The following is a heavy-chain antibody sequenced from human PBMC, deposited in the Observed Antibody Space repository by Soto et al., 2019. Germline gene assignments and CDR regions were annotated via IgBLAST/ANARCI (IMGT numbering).Heavy chain of an antibody. Sequence: EVQLLESGGGLVQPGGSLRLSCAASGFTFSSYAMSWVRQTPGKGLEWVSAISGSGDSTYYADSVKGRFTISRDNSKNTLYLQMTSLRAADTAVYYCAKLRWGSDNWFDPWGQGTLVTVSS. D-gene: IGHD3-10*01. V-gene: IGHV3-23*01. CDR2: ISGSGDST. CDR1: GFTFSSYA. CDR3: AKLRWGSDNWFDP. J-gene: IGHJ5*02.